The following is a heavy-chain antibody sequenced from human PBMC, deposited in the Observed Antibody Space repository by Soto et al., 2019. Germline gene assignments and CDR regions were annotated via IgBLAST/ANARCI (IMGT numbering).Heavy chain of an antibody. CDR3: AKIESRFYYDGSGYYPFDY. Sequence: GGSMRISFAASGFTFSNSAMTWFRKAPGKGLEWVSALSGSGVSTYYADSVTGRFTISRDNSKNTVYLQMNSLRAEDTAVYYCAKIESRFYYDGSGYYPFDYWGQGTLVTVPS. J-gene: IGHJ4*02. CDR1: GFTFSNSA. D-gene: IGHD3-22*01. CDR2: LSGSGVST. V-gene: IGHV3-23*01.